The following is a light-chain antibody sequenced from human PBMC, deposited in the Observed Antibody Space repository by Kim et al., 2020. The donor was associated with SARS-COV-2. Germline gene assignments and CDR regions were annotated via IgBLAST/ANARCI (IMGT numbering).Light chain of an antibody. CDR3: CSYAGTNNLM. CDR1: SRDVGGYDS. V-gene: IGLV2-8*01. Sequence: QSALTQPTSASGSPGQSGTFSCTGTSRDVGGYDSVSWYQQYPGKAPKLMIYEVTKRPSGVPDRFSGSKSANTASLTVSGLQPEDEAVYYCCSYAGTNNLMFGGGTQLTVL. CDR2: EVT. J-gene: IGLJ3*02.